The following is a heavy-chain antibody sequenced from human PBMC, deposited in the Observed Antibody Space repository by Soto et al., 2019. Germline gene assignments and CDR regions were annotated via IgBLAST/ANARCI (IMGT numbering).Heavy chain of an antibody. D-gene: IGHD2-8*01. CDR3: AKVRLTDYLRYAPHL. CDR2: ISGSGGTI. Sequence: AGGSLRLSCATSGFTFSSYAMTWVRQAPGKGLEWVSLISGSGGTIYYADSVKGRFTISRDNSKKTLYLQMDSLRVEDTAVYYCAKVRLTDYLRYAPHLWGQGTLVTVSS. V-gene: IGHV3-23*01. CDR1: GFTFSSYA. J-gene: IGHJ3*01.